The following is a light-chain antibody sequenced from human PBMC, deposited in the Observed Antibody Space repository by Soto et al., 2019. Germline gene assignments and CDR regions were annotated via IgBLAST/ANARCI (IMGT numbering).Light chain of an antibody. CDR3: QQFDDSPPAFT. J-gene: IGKJ2*01. CDR2: GAS. CDR1: QTVSSKY. Sequence: EIVLTQSPGTLSLSPGERATLSCRASQTVSSKYLTWYQQKPGRAPRLLIYGASIRATGIPDRFSGSRSGADFTLTISTLEPEDFAVYYCQQFDDSPPAFTFGQGTKLEI. V-gene: IGKV3-20*01.